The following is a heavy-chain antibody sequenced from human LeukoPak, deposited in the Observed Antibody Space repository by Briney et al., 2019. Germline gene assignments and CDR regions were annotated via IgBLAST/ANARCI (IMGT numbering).Heavy chain of an antibody. Sequence: VASVNVSCKASGYTFTSYAMNWVRQAPGQGLVWMGWINTNTGNPTYAQGFTGRFVFSLDTSVSTAYLQISSLKAEDTAVYYCARDLPYYDFWSGTYGMDVWGQGTTVTVSS. D-gene: IGHD3-3*01. CDR3: ARDLPYYDFWSGTYGMDV. J-gene: IGHJ6*02. V-gene: IGHV7-4-1*02. CDR1: GYTFTSYA. CDR2: INTNTGNP.